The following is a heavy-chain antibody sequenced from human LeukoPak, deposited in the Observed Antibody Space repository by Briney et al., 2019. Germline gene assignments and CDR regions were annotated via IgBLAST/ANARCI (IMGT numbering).Heavy chain of an antibody. D-gene: IGHD3-22*01. CDR3: ASEMSIMDYYDSGGVRWFDP. CDR2: INHSGST. Sequence: GSLRLSCAASGLTFSNAWMSWVRQAPGKGLEWIGEINHSGSTNYNPSLKSRVTISVDTSKNQFSLKLSSVTAADTAVYYCASEMSIMDYYDSGGVRWFDPWGQGTLVTVSS. CDR1: GLTFSNAW. V-gene: IGHV4-34*01. J-gene: IGHJ5*02.